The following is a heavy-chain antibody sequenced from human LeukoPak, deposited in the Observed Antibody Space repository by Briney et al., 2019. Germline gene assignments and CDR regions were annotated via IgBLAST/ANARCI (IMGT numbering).Heavy chain of an antibody. V-gene: IGHV5-10-1*01. D-gene: IGHD3-22*01. CDR2: IDPSDSYT. J-gene: IGHJ4*02. Sequence: GESLKISCKGSGDSFTSYWISWVRQMPGKGLEWMGRIDPSDSYTNYSPSFQGHVTISADKSISTAYLQWSSLKASDTTMYYCARYPQDYYYDSSGYSYYFDYWGQGTLVTVSS. CDR3: ARYPQDYYYDSSGYSYYFDY. CDR1: GDSFTSYW.